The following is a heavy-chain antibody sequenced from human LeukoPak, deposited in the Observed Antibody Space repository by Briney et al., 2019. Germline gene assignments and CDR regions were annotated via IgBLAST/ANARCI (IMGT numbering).Heavy chain of an antibody. V-gene: IGHV3-23*01. J-gene: IGHJ4*02. CDR3: AKEGYYYASSGYHGYFDY. CDR1: GFTFSSYA. Sequence: PGGSLRLSCAVSGFTFSSYAMSWVRQAPGKGLEWVPVITGSGGSTYYADSVKGRFTISRDNSKNTLYLQMNSLRVEDTAVYYCAKEGYYYASSGYHGYFDYWGQGTLVTVSS. CDR2: ITGSGGST. D-gene: IGHD3-22*01.